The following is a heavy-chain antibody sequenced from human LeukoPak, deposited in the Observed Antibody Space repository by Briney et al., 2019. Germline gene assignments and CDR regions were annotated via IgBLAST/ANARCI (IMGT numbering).Heavy chain of an antibody. D-gene: IGHD3-9*01. V-gene: IGHV1-2*02. CDR2: ISPNSGGT. J-gene: IGHJ4*02. CDR3: ARGAEVDILTGYPAPDY. Sequence: ASVKVSCKASGYTFTGYYMHWVRQAPGQGLEWVGWISPNSGGTNYAQKFQGRVTMTRDTSISTAYMELSRLRSGDTAVYYCARGAEVDILTGYPAPDYWGQGTLVTVSS. CDR1: GYTFTGYY.